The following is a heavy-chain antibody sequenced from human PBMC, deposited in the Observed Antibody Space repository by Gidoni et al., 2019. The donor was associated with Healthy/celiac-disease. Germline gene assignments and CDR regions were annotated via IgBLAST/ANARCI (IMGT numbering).Heavy chain of an antibody. V-gene: IGHV3-30*18. Sequence: QVQLVESGGGVVQPGRSLRLSCAASGFTFSSYGMHWVRQAPGKGLEWVAVISYDGSNKYYADSVKGRFTISRDNSKNTLYLQMNSLRAEDTAVYYCAKDPAAGTGGRFDYWGQGTLVTVSS. CDR2: ISYDGSNK. CDR1: GFTFSSYG. J-gene: IGHJ4*02. CDR3: AKDPAAGTGGRFDY. D-gene: IGHD6-13*01.